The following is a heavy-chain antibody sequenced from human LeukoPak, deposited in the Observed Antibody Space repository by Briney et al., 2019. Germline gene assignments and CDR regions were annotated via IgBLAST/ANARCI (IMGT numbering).Heavy chain of an antibody. CDR2: ISSSSSYI. Sequence: TGGSLRLSCAASGFTFSSYSMNWVRQAPGKGLEWVSSISSSSSYIYYADSVKGRFTISRDNAKNSLYLQMNSLRAEDTAVSYCARDSSPITLFGVVELDPWGQGTLVTVSS. CDR1: GFTFSSYS. CDR3: ARDSSPITLFGVVELDP. V-gene: IGHV3-21*01. D-gene: IGHD3-3*01. J-gene: IGHJ5*02.